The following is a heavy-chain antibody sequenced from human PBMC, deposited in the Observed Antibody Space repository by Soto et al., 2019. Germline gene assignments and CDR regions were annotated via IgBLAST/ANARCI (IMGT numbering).Heavy chain of an antibody. CDR1: GFAFSSYW. CDR2: INSDGSST. V-gene: IGHV3-74*01. D-gene: IGHD2-21*01. CDR3: ASCIWSSYYSYGMDV. J-gene: IGHJ6*02. Sequence: GGSLRLSCAASGFAFSSYWMHWVRQAPGKGLVWVSRINSDGSSTSYADSVKGRFTISRDNAKNTLYLQMNRLRAEDTAVYYCASCIWSSYYSYGMDVWGPGTTVSVSS.